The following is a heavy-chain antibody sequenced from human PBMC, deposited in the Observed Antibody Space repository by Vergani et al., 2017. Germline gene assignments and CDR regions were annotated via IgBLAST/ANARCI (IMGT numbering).Heavy chain of an antibody. CDR3: ARHVGTERMLLRLPFAFDI. V-gene: IGHV4-39*01. CDR1: GGSISSSSYY. Sequence: QLQLQESGPGLVKPSETLSLTCTVSGGSISSSSYYWGWIRQPPGKGLEWIGRIYYSGSTYYNPSLKSRVTISVDTSKNQFSLKLSSVTAADTAVYYCARHVGTERMLLRLPFAFDIWGQGTMVTVSS. CDR2: IYYSGST. D-gene: IGHD2-15*01. J-gene: IGHJ3*02.